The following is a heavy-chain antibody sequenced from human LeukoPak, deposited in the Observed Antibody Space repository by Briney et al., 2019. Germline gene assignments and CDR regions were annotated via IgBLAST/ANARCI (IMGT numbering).Heavy chain of an antibody. D-gene: IGHD3-3*01. CDR2: IYWNDDK. Sequence: SGPTLVNPAQTLTLTCTFSGFSLSTSGVGVGWIRQPPGKALEWLALIYWNDDKRYSPSLKSRLTITKDTSKNQVVLTMTNMDPVDTATYYCALGAYDFWSGYRFDPWGQGTLVTVSP. CDR3: ALGAYDFWSGYRFDP. CDR1: GFSLSTSGVG. J-gene: IGHJ5*02. V-gene: IGHV2-5*01.